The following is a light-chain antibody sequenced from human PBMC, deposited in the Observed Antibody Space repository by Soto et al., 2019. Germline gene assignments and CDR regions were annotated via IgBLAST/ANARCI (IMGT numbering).Light chain of an antibody. CDR2: GAS. J-gene: IGKJ4*01. V-gene: IGKV3-15*01. CDR3: QQYNKFPSLT. Sequence: EIVXTXSPXTXSXSXGERATLSCRASQSVSSNLAWYQQKPGQAPRLLIYGASTRATGIPARFSGSGSGTEFTLTISSLQSEDFALYYCQQYNKFPSLTFGGGTKVEIK. CDR1: QSVSSN.